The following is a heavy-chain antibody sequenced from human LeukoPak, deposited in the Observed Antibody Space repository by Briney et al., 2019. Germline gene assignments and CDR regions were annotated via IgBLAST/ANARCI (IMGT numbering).Heavy chain of an antibody. CDR1: RFTFTGYA. CDR2: ILYDGNTK. V-gene: IGHV3-30*11. D-gene: IGHD3-9*01. CDR3: ARDRDNNILTGYLDF. Sequence: RGSLRLSCAPSRFTFTGYAMYGVRAAPEKGLERVADILYDGNTKYYPDPAKGRFTISRDNSKNTLYLQMNSLRAEDTAVYYCARDRDNNILTGYLDFWGQGALVTVSS. J-gene: IGHJ4*02.